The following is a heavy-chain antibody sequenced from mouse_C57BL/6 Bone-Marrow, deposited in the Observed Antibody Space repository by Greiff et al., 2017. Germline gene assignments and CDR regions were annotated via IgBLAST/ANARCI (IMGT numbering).Heavy chain of an antibody. CDR1: GYTFTSYW. J-gene: IGHJ1*03. D-gene: IGHD1-1*01. Sequence: EVKLQQSGTVLARPGASVKMSCKTSGYTFTSYWMHWVKQRPGQGLEWIGAIYPGNSDTSYNQKFKGKAKLSAVTSASTAYMQLSRRTNEDSAVYYCTREGDGSVRYWYFDVWGTGTTVTVSS. CDR3: TREGDGSVRYWYFDV. CDR2: IYPGNSDT. V-gene: IGHV1-5*01.